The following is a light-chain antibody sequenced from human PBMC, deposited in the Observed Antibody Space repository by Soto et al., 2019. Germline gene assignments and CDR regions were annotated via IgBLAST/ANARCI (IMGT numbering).Light chain of an antibody. CDR1: QSVSSY. CDR2: GAS. Sequence: EIVLTQSPGTLSLSPGERATLSCRASQSVSSYLAWYQQKPGQAPRLLIYGASTRATGIPARFSGSGSGTEFTLTISSLQSEDFAVYYXXXYNNWPITFGQGTRLEIK. J-gene: IGKJ5*01. CDR3: XXYNNWPIT. V-gene: IGKV3-15*01.